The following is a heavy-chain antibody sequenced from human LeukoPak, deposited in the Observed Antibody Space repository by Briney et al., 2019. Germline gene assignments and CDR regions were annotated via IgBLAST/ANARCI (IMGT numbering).Heavy chain of an antibody. V-gene: IGHV3-30*04. D-gene: IGHD5-12*01. Sequence: GGSLRLPCAAYGFTFSSYAMYWVRQAPGKGLEWLAAISYDGSKKYYADSVKGRFTISRDTSRNTLYLQMNSLRAEETAVYYCARDRYGSEYYYGMDVWGQGTTVTVSS. CDR2: ISYDGSKK. CDR1: GFTFSSYA. CDR3: ARDRYGSEYYYGMDV. J-gene: IGHJ6*02.